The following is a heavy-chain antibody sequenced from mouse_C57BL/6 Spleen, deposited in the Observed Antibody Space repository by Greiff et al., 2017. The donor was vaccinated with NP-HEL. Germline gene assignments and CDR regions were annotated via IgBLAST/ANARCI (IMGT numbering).Heavy chain of an antibody. Sequence: EVQVVESGGDLVKPGGSLKLSCAASGFTFSSYGMSWVRQTPDKRLEWVATISSGGSYTYYPDSVKGRFTISRDNAKNTLYLQMSSLKSEDTAMYYCARHRGITTVVEGYFDVWGTGTTVTVSS. D-gene: IGHD1-1*01. CDR1: GFTFSSYG. CDR2: ISSGGSYT. CDR3: ARHRGITTVVEGYFDV. J-gene: IGHJ1*03. V-gene: IGHV5-6*01.